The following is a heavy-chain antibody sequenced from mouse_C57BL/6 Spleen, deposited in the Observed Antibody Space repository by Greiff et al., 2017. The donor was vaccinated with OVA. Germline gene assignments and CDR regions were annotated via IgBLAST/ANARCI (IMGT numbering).Heavy chain of an antibody. D-gene: IGHD1-1*01. Sequence: EVQLQQSGPELVKPGASVKMSCKASGYTFTDYNMHWVKQSHGKSLEWIGYINPNNGGTSYNQKFKGKATLTVNKSSSTAYMELRSLTSEDSAVYYCAPLLLRMGAVEDRYWGQGTLVTVSA. V-gene: IGHV1-22*01. CDR1: GYTFTDYN. J-gene: IGHJ3*01. CDR2: INPNNGGT. CDR3: APLLLRMGAVEDRY.